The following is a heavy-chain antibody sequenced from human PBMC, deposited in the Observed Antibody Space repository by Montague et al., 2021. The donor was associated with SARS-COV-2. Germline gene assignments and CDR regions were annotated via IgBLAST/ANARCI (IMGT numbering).Heavy chain of an antibody. CDR2: IYYSGST. CDR1: GGSISSSSYY. CDR3: ARRSYAILTGYSIANWFDH. V-gene: IGHV4-39*01. D-gene: IGHD3-9*01. Sequence: SETLSLTCTVSGGSISSSSYYWGWIRQPPGKGLEWIGSIYYSGSTYYYPSLKSRVTISVDTSKNQFSLKLSSVTAADTAVYYCARRSYAILTGYSIANWFDHWGQGTLVTVSS. J-gene: IGHJ5*02.